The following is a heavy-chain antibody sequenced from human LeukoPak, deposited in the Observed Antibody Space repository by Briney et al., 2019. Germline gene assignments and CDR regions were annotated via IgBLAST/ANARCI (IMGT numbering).Heavy chain of an antibody. V-gene: IGHV3-30*18. CDR3: AKAVGSISWSFDY. D-gene: IGHD6-13*01. Sequence: GGSLRLSCEASRLTFSTYGMHWVRQAPGKGLEWVALISYDGSDKNYADSVKGRFTISRDNSKSTLYLQMDSLRGDDAAVYYCAKAVGSISWSFDYWGQGTLVTVSS. CDR1: RLTFSTYG. J-gene: IGHJ4*02. CDR2: ISYDGSDK.